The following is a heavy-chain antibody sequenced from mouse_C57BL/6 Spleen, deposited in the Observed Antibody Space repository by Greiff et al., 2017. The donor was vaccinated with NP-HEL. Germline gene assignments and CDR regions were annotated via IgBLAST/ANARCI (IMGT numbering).Heavy chain of an antibody. D-gene: IGHD1-1*01. Sequence: QVQLQQSGAELVKPGASVKLSCKASGYTFTSYWMQWVKQRPGQGLEWIGEIDPSDSYTNYNQKFKGKATLTVDTSSSTAYMQLSSLTSEDSAVYYCARYPITTVVATDYWGQGTTLTVSS. CDR3: ARYPITTVVATDY. J-gene: IGHJ2*01. V-gene: IGHV1-50*01. CDR2: IDPSDSYT. CDR1: GYTFTSYW.